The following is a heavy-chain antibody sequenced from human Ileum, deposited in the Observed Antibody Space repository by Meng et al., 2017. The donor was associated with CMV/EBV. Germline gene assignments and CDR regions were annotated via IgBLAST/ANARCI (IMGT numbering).Heavy chain of an antibody. CDR1: GFTFSSYA. CDR3: AREGGSSWYFLYYFAY. CDR2: ISYDGSNK. V-gene: IGHV3-30-3*01. Sequence: GESLKISCAASGFTFSSYAMHWVRQAPGKGLEWVAVISYDGSNKYYADSVKGRFTISRDNSKNTLYLQMNSLRAEDTAVYYCAREGGSSWYFLYYFAYWGQGTLVTRAS. J-gene: IGHJ4*02. D-gene: IGHD6-13*01.